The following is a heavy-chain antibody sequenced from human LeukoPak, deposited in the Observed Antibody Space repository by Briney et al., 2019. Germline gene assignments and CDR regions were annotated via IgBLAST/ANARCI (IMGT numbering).Heavy chain of an antibody. CDR2: ISYDGSNK. V-gene: IGHV3-30*18. D-gene: IGHD3-22*01. J-gene: IGHJ4*02. CDR1: GFTFSSYG. Sequence: GGSLRLSCAASGFTFSSYGMHWARQAPGKGLEWVAVISYDGSNKYYADSVKGRFTISRDNSKNTLYLQMNSLRAEDTAVYYCAKGATYYYDSSGYEIDYWGQGTLVTVSS. CDR3: AKGATYYYDSSGYEIDY.